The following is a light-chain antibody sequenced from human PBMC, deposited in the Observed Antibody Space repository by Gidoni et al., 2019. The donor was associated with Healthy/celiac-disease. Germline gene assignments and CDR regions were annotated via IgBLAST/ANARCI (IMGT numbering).Light chain of an antibody. V-gene: IGKV1-5*01. J-gene: IGKJ1*01. CDR1: QSISSW. Sequence: DIQMTQSPPTLSASVGDRVTITCRASQSISSWLAWYQQKPGKAPKLLIYDASSLESGVPSRFSGSGSGTEFTLTISSLQPDDFATYYCQQYNSYPWTFGQXTKVEIK. CDR3: QQYNSYPWT. CDR2: DAS.